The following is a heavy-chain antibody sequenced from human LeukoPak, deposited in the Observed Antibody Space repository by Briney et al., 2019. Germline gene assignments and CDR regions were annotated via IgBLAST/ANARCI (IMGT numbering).Heavy chain of an antibody. CDR2: IYSSGST. CDR3: ARKDGDY. J-gene: IGHJ4*02. CDR1: GASITSFH. D-gene: IGHD6-6*01. Sequence: SETLSLTCTVSGASITSFHWTWIRQPAGKGLEWIGLIYSSGSTIHNPSLQSRVAMSVDMTKNQLSLKLSSVTAADTAMYYCARKDGDYWGQGTLVTVSS. V-gene: IGHV4-4*07.